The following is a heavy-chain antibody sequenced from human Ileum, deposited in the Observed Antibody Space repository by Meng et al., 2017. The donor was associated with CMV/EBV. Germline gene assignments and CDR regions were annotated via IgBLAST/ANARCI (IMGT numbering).Heavy chain of an antibody. CDR1: CIRRTAYY. CDR2: ICYSRST. J-gene: IGHJ4*02. CDR3: ERHRHRRMMGWPENFDS. V-gene: IGHV4-39*01. D-gene: IGHD2-15*01. Sequence: CIRRTAYYGGRNSEAAGRGLEWIGTICYSRSTCYDRSLESRVTISVDTAKSQFSLKLSSVTATDTAVYYCERHRHRRMMGWPENFDSWGQGTLVTVSS.